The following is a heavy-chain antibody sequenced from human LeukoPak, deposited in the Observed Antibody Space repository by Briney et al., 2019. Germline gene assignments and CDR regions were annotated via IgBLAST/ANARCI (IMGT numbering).Heavy chain of an antibody. CDR3: AKGYSSGWYLSGGYDY. Sequence: TGGSLRLSCVASGFTFSSYVMNWVRQAPGKGLEWVSDISGSGGSTYYADSVKGRFTISRDNSKNTLYLQMNSLRAEDTAVYYCAKGYSSGWYLSGGYDYWGQGTLVTVSS. V-gene: IGHV3-23*01. CDR2: ISGSGGST. J-gene: IGHJ4*02. CDR1: GFTFSSYV. D-gene: IGHD6-19*01.